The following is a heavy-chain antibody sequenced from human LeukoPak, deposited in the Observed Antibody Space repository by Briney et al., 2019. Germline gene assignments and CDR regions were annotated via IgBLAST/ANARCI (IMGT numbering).Heavy chain of an antibody. CDR3: ARDDYSTRFDP. J-gene: IGHJ5*02. CDR1: GGSISSGGYY. CDR2: IYYSGST. V-gene: IGHV4-39*07. D-gene: IGHD3-16*01. Sequence: SETLSLTCTVSGGSISSGGYYWSWIRQPPGKGLEWIGSIYYSGSTYYNPSLKSRVTISVDTSKNQFSLKLSSVTAADTAVYYCARDDYSTRFDPWGQGTLVTVSS.